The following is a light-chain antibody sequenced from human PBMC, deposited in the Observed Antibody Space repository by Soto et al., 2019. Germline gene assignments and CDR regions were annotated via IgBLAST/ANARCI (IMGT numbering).Light chain of an antibody. CDR1: QSVSDR. CDR2: AAS. V-gene: IGKV3-15*01. Sequence: MTQSPSSVSASIGDRVTLSCSASQSVSDRVVWYQQKSGQAPRLLIYAASTRAAGVPARFSGSGSGTEFTLTISSLQSEDFAVYYCQQYDNWPWTFGQGTKVDIK. J-gene: IGKJ1*01. CDR3: QQYDNWPWT.